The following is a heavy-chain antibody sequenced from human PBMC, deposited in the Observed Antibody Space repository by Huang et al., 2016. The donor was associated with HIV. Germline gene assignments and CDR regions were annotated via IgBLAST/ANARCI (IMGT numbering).Heavy chain of an antibody. J-gene: IGHJ3*02. CDR3: ARNYDSSGYDAFDI. CDR2: INHSGST. D-gene: IGHD3-22*01. CDR1: GGSLSGDY. V-gene: IGHV4-34*01. Sequence: QVQLHQWGAGLLKPSETLSLTCAVYGGSLSGDYWSWIRQPPGKGLEWIGEINHSGSTKYNPSLKSRVSVSVDMSKNQFSRKLSSVIAADTAMYYCARNYDSSGYDAFDIWGQGTMVIVSS.